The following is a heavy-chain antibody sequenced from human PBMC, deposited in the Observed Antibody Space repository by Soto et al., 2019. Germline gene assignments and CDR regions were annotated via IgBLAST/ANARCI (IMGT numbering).Heavy chain of an antibody. CDR2: ISFDGSDE. Sequence: GGSLRLSCAASGFIFSSYAMHWVRQAPGKGLEWVAAISFDGSDEYYADSVKGRFTISRDNSMNTLHLQMNSLRAEDTAVYYCAKPAPDMLVVPNGGFDYWGQGTLVTV. CDR3: AKPAPDMLVVPNGGFDY. D-gene: IGHD2-15*01. CDR1: GFIFSSYA. V-gene: IGHV3-30*18. J-gene: IGHJ4*02.